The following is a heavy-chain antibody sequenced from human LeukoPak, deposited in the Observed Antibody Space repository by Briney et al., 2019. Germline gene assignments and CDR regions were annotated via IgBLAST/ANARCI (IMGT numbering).Heavy chain of an antibody. D-gene: IGHD3-10*01. CDR3: AKEPGEFGEP. V-gene: IGHV3-9*01. CDR1: GFTFDDYA. J-gene: IGHJ4*02. Sequence: GRSLRLSCAASGFTFDDYAMHWVRQAPGKGLEWVSGISWNSGSIGYADSVKGRFIISRDNAKNSLYLQMNSLRAEDTALYYCAKEPGEFGEPWGQGTLVTVSS. CDR2: ISWNSGSI.